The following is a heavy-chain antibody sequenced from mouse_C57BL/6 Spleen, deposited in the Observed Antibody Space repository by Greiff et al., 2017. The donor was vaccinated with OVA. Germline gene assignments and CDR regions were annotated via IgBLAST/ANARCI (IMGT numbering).Heavy chain of an antibody. Sequence: QVQLQQPGAELVKPGASVKLSCKASGYTFTSYWMQWVKQRPGQGLEWIGEIDPSDSYTNYNQKFKGKATLTVYTSSSTAFMQLSSLTSEDSAVSNCARWLLRRDYWGQGTTLTVSS. CDR2: IDPSDSYT. CDR1: GYTFTSYW. V-gene: IGHV1-50*01. D-gene: IGHD2-3*01. CDR3: ARWLLRRDY. J-gene: IGHJ2*01.